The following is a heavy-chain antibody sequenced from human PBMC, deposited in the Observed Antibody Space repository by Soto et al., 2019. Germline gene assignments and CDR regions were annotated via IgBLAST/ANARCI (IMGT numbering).Heavy chain of an antibody. D-gene: IGHD2-15*01. J-gene: IGHJ5*02. Sequence: HAQLVQSGAELRKPGSSVKVSCKASGGIFSNFAFSWVRQAPGQGLEWVGTVVPVYGAVHYAHQFQGRVTITADESTTTTYMEMSGLRSEVTAVYYCAKDGGGYPWGQGTLVTVSS. CDR1: GGIFSNFA. CDR2: VVPVYGAV. V-gene: IGHV1-69*18. CDR3: AKDGGGYP.